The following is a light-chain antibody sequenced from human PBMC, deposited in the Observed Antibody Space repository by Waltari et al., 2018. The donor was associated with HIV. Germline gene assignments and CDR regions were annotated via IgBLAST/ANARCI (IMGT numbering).Light chain of an antibody. V-gene: IGLV2-14*03. Sequence: QSALTQPASVSGSPGQSITISCTGTSSDVGGYNYVSWYQQHPGKAPKLMIYDVSNRPSGVSTRLSGSKSGNTASLTISGLQGEDEADYCCSSYTSSSTVVFGGGTKLTVL. CDR2: DVS. J-gene: IGLJ2*01. CDR3: SSYTSSSTVV. CDR1: SSDVGGYNY.